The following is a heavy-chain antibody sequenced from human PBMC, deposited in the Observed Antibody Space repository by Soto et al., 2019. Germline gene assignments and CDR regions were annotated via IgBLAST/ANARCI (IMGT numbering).Heavy chain of an antibody. V-gene: IGHV3-30-3*01. CDR3: ARMRGRVVPAAPRNDAFDI. D-gene: IGHD2-2*01. J-gene: IGHJ3*02. CDR1: GFTFSSYA. Sequence: VGSLRLSCAASGFTFSSYALHCVRQAPGKGLEWVAVISYDGSNKYYADSVKGRFTISRDNSKNTLYLQMNSLRAEDTAVYYCARMRGRVVPAAPRNDAFDIWGQGTMVTVS. CDR2: ISYDGSNK.